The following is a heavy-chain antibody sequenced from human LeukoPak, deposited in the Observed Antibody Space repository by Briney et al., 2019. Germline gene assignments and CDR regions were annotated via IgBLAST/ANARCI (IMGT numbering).Heavy chain of an antibody. V-gene: IGHV3-23*01. CDR1: GSTFSSYA. D-gene: IGHD3-9*01. CDR2: ISGSGGST. J-gene: IGHJ4*02. Sequence: GGSLRLSCAASGSTFSSYAMSWVRQAPGKGLEWVSAISGSGGSTYYADSVKGRFTISRDNSKNTLYLQMNSLRAEDTAVYYCAKRSYYDILTGYFHFDYWGQGTLVTVSS. CDR3: AKRSYYDILTGYFHFDY.